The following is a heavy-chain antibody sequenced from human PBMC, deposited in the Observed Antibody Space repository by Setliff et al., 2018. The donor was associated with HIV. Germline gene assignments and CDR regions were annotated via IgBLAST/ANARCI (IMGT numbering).Heavy chain of an antibody. D-gene: IGHD3-16*01. CDR3: ARGPLWYYYYMDV. Sequence: LRLSCAASGFTFDDYGMTWVRQAPGKGLEWVSGINWNGGSTGYADSVKGRFTVSRDNAKNSLYLQMNSLRAEDTVLYYCARGPLWYYYYMDVWGKGTTVTVSS. CDR1: GFTFDDYG. CDR2: INWNGGST. V-gene: IGHV3-20*04. J-gene: IGHJ6*03.